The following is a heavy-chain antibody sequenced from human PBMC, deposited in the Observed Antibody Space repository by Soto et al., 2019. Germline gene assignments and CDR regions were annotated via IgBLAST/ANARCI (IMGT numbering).Heavy chain of an antibody. V-gene: IGHV1-69*13. D-gene: IGHD2-21*02. CDR2: IIPIFGTA. CDR3: ARGRLKLVTAIQYWFDP. J-gene: IGHJ5*02. CDR1: GVTFSSYA. Sequence: SVKVSCKASGVTFSSYAISWVRQAPGQGLEWMGGIIPIFGTANYAQKFQGRVTITADESTSTAYMELSSLRSEDTAVYYCARGRLKLVTAIQYWFDPWGQGTLVTVSS.